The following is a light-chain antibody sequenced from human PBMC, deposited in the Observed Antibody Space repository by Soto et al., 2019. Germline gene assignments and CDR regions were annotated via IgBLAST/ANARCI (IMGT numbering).Light chain of an antibody. J-gene: IGLJ2*01. Sequence: QSALTQPASVSGSPGQSITISCTGTSSDVGFYDLISWYQQHPGKAPKVIIFEVTKRPSGVSDRISGSKSGNTASLTISGLQAEDEADYSCFSDRGVFGGGTKLTVL. V-gene: IGLV2-23*02. CDR3: FSDRGV. CDR2: EVT. CDR1: SSDVGFYDL.